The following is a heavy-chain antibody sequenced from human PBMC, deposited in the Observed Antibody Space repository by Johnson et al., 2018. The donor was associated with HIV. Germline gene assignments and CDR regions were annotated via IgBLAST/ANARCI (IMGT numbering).Heavy chain of an antibody. Sequence: QMQLVESGGGVVQPGRSLRLSCAASGFTFSSYAMHWVRQAPGKGLEWVAVISYDGSNKNYADSVKGRFTISRDNPKNTLYLQMNSLRAEDTAVYYCVGGSPDDAFDIWGQGTMVTVSS. CDR2: ISYDGSNK. CDR1: GFTFSSYA. CDR3: VGGSPDDAFDI. J-gene: IGHJ3*02. V-gene: IGHV3-30*14. D-gene: IGHD3-16*01.